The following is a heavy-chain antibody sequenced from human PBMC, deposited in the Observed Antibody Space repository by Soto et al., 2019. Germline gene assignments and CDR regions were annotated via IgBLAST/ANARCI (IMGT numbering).Heavy chain of an antibody. CDR2: IYYSGST. D-gene: IGHD5-18*01. J-gene: IGHJ5*02. V-gene: IGHV4-31*03. CDR1: GGSIRSGGYY. Sequence: PSETLSLTCTVSGGSIRSGGYYWSWIRQHTGKGLEWIAFIYYSGSTYYNPSLKRRVTISVDTSKNQFSLKLSSVPAAATAVYFCARTGETAMVTVGGLDPWGQGTLVTVSS. CDR3: ARTGETAMVTVGGLDP.